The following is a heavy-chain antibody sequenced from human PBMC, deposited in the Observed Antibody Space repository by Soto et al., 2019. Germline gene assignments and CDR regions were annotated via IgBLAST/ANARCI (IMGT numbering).Heavy chain of an antibody. D-gene: IGHD2-21*02. CDR1: GGSFSGYY. J-gene: IGHJ6*02. Sequence: PSESLSLTCAVYGGSFSGYYWTWIRQPPGKGLEWIGEINHSETINFNPSLKSRLTISLDTSKKHFSLKLSSVTDADTAAYYCARADRTLVTSYSLDVWGQGTTVTVSS. CDR2: INHSETI. V-gene: IGHV4-34*01. CDR3: ARADRTLVTSYSLDV.